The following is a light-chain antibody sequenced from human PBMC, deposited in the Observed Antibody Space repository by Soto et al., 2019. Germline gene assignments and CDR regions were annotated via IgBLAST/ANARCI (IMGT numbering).Light chain of an antibody. CDR3: GSYRSSTTLEV. CDR2: EVS. J-gene: IGLJ1*01. V-gene: IGLV2-14*01. CDR1: SSDVGGYNY. Sequence: QSVLTQPASVSGSPGQSITISCTGTSSDVGGYNYVSWYQQHPGKAPKLMIFEVSNRPSGVSNRFSGSKSGNTASLTISGLQAEDEADYYCGSYRSSTTLEVFGTGTKVTVL.